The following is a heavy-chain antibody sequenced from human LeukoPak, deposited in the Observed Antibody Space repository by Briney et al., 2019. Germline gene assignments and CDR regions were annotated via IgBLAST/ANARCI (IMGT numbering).Heavy chain of an antibody. Sequence: SETLSLTCAVYGGSFSGYYWSWIRQPPGKGLEWIGEINHSGSTNYNPSLKSRVTISVDTSKNQFSLKLSSVTAADTAVYYCARGQSGFWSGYSDWGQGTLVTVSS. CDR3: ARGQSGFWSGYSD. J-gene: IGHJ4*02. CDR1: GGSFSGYY. V-gene: IGHV4-34*01. CDR2: INHSGST. D-gene: IGHD3-3*01.